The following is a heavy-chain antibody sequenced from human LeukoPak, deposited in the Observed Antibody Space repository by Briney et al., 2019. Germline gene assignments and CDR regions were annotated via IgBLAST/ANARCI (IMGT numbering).Heavy chain of an antibody. D-gene: IGHD3-9*01. CDR1: GGSISSSSYY. J-gene: IGHJ4*02. CDR3: ARDGARYFDWSDY. CDR2: IYYSGST. V-gene: IGHV4-39*02. Sequence: KSSETLSLTCTVSGGSISSSSYYWGWIRQPPGKGLEWIGSIYYSGSTYYNPSLKSRVTISVDTSKNQFSLKLSSVTAADTAVYYCARDGARYFDWSDYWGQGTLVTVSS.